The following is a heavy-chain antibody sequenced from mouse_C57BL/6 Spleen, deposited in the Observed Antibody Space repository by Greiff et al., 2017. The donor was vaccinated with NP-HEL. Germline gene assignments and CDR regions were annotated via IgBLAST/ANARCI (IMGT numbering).Heavy chain of an antibody. CDR3: ASGYYGYDRALYYYAMDY. Sequence: QVQLQQSGAELARPGASVKLSCKASGYTFTSYGISWVKQRTGQGLEWIGEIYPRSGNTYYNEKFKGKATLTADKSSSTAYMELRSLTSEDSAVYFCASGYYGYDRALYYYAMDYWGQGTSVTVSS. CDR2: IYPRSGNT. CDR1: GYTFTSYG. V-gene: IGHV1-81*01. D-gene: IGHD2-2*01. J-gene: IGHJ4*01.